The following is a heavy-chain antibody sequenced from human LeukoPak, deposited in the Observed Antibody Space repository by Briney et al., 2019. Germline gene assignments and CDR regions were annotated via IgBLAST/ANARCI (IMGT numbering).Heavy chain of an antibody. Sequence: PPETLSLTCTVSGDSTTNYYGSWIRHPPGKGLGWIGFVYYSGSTNYNPSLKSRVTISIDTSKNQFSLKLSSVTPGDTAVYYCARDRQLERRGLDYWGQGALVTVSS. D-gene: IGHD1-1*01. CDR1: GDSTTNYY. V-gene: IGHV4-59*01. CDR2: VYYSGST. J-gene: IGHJ4*02. CDR3: ARDRQLERRGLDY.